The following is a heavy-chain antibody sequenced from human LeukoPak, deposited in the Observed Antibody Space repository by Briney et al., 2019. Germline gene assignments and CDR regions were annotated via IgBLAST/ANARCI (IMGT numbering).Heavy chain of an antibody. CDR2: IYYSGST. CDR3: ASLRRLGSWGTFDY. J-gene: IGHJ4*02. D-gene: IGHD3-10*01. Sequence: SETLSLTCTVSGGSISSYYWSWIRQPPGKGLEWIGYIYYSGSTNYNPSLKSRVTISVDKSKNQFSLKLSSVTAADTAVYYCASLRRLGSWGTFDYWGQGTLVTVSS. V-gene: IGHV4-59*12. CDR1: GGSISSYY.